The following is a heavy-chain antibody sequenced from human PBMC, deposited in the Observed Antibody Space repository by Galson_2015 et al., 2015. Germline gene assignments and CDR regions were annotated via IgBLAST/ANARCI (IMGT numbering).Heavy chain of an antibody. V-gene: IGHV5-10-1*01. CDR2: IDPSDSYS. CDR3: ARHGNGWENWFDP. D-gene: IGHD1-26*01. CDR1: GYTFTTSW. Sequence: QSGAEVTKPGESLRISCKGSGYTFTTSWISWVRQMPGKGLEWMGRIDPSDSYSNYSPSFQGHVTISTDKSINTAYLQWSSLRASDTAIYYCARHGNGWENWFDPWGQGTLVTVSS. J-gene: IGHJ5*02.